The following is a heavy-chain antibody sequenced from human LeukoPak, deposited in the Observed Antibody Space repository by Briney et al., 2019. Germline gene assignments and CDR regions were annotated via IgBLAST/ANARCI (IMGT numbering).Heavy chain of an antibody. CDR3: ARSKKYYDFWSGYGWFDP. D-gene: IGHD3-3*01. J-gene: IGHJ5*02. Sequence: SETLSLTCTVSGGSISSGDYYWSWIRQPPGTGLEWIGEINHSGSTNYNPSLKSRVTISVDTSKNQFSLKLSSVTAADTAVYYCARSKKYYDFWSGYGWFDPWGQGTLVTVSS. V-gene: IGHV4-39*07. CDR1: GGSISSGDYY. CDR2: INHSGST.